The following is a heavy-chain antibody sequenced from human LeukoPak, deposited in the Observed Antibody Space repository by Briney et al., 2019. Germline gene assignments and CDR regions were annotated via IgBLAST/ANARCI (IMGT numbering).Heavy chain of an antibody. CDR1: GFTFSTYA. CDR3: AKRGYCSSITCSVGAFDI. D-gene: IGHD2-2*01. CDR2: ISGGGSST. J-gene: IGHJ3*02. Sequence: PGGSLRLSCAASGFTFSTYAMTWVRQAPGKGLKGVSGISGGGSSTYYADSVKGRFTISRDNSKNTVYLQMNSLRAEDTAVYYCAKRGYCSSITCSVGAFDIWGQGTMVTVSS. V-gene: IGHV3-23*01.